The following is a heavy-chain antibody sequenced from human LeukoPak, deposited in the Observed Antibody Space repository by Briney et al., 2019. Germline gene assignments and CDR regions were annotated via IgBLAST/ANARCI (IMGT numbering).Heavy chain of an antibody. J-gene: IGHJ5*02. CDR3: ARDRGTMIVVVITTYWFDP. V-gene: IGHV3-30-3*01. CDR2: ISYDGSNK. CDR1: GFTFSSYA. Sequence: GRSLRLSCAASGFTFSSYAMHWVRQAPGKGLEWVAVISYDGSNKYYADSVKGRFTISRDNSKNTLYLQMSSLRAEDTAVYYCARDRGTMIVVVITTYWFDPWGQGTLVTVSS. D-gene: IGHD3-22*01.